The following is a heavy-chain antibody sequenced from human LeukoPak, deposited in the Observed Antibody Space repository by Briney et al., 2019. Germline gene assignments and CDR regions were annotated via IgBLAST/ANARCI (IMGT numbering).Heavy chain of an antibody. V-gene: IGHV3-30*04. CDR1: GFTFSSYA. D-gene: IGHD2-2*01. Sequence: PGRSLRLSWAAAGFTFSSYAMHWLRQAPGKGLEWVAVISYDGSNKYYADSVKGRFTISRDNSKNTLYLQMNSLRAEDTAVYYCAREVVVVPAAMGVGAFDIWGQGTMVTVSS. CDR2: ISYDGSNK. CDR3: AREVVVVPAAMGVGAFDI. J-gene: IGHJ3*02.